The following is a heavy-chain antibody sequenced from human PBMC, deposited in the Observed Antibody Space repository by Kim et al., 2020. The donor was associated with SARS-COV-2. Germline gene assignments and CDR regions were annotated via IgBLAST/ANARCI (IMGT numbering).Heavy chain of an antibody. D-gene: IGHD2-8*01. V-gene: IGHV1-2*02. Sequence: AQKFQGRVTMTKDTSTTTAHMELNSLGSDDTAVYYCARGGCTDAVCSPFDYWGQGTLVTVSS. J-gene: IGHJ4*02. CDR3: ARGGCTDAVCSPFDY.